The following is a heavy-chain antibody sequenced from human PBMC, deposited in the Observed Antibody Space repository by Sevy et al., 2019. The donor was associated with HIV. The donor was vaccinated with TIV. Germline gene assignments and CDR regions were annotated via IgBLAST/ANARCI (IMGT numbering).Heavy chain of an antibody. CDR2: LNGSGGRT. Sequence: GGSLRLSCAASGFTFSSFAMSWVRQTPGKGLEWVSGLNGSGGRTYYPDSVKGRFTISRDNSKNTLYLQMNSLRAEDMAVYYCAKDADSGSYLNDAFDIWGQGTMVTVSS. D-gene: IGHD1-26*01. CDR1: GFTFSSFA. CDR3: AKDADSGSYLNDAFDI. J-gene: IGHJ3*02. V-gene: IGHV3-23*01.